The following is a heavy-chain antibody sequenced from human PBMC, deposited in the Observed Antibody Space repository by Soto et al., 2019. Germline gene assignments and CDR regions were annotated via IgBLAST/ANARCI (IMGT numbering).Heavy chain of an antibody. CDR2: IHHSGST. J-gene: IGHJ4*02. V-gene: IGHV4-4*02. CDR3: ASWPDY. Sequence: QVQLQESGPGLVKPSGTLSLTCAVSGGSISSSNWWSWVRQPPGEGLEWIGEIHHSGSTNYYPSLNSRVTISVDKSKNHFSLKLSSVTAADTAVYYCASWPDYWGQGTLVTVSS. CDR1: GGSISSSNW.